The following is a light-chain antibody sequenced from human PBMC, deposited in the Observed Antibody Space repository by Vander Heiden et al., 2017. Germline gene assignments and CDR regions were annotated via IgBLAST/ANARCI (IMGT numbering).Light chain of an antibody. J-gene: IGLJ2*01. CDR3: AAWDDSLSVV. Sequence: QSVLTQPPSASGTPGQTVTIPCSGSSSNVGSNSVYWYQHLPGTAPKLLIYRDFQRPSGVPDRFSAAKSGTSASLAIRGLRSEDEAHYYCAAWDDSLSVVFGGGTKLTVL. CDR2: RDF. V-gene: IGLV1-47*01. CDR1: SSNVGSNS.